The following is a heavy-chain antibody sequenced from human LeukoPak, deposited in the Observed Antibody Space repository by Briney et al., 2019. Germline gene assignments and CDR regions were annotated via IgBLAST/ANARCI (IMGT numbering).Heavy chain of an antibody. CDR1: GFTFSSYS. D-gene: IGHD2-2*02. V-gene: IGHV3-21*01. CDR2: ISCSSSYI. Sequence: PGGSLRLSCAASGFTFSSYSMNWVRQAPGKGLEWVSSISCSSSYIYYADSVKGRFTISRDNAKNSLYLQMNSLRAEDTAVYYCARSSRHCSSTSCYNDAFDIWCQGTMVTVSS. CDR3: ARSSRHCSSTSCYNDAFDI. J-gene: IGHJ3*02.